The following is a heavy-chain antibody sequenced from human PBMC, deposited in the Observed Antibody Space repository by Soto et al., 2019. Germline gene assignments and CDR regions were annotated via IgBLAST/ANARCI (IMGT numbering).Heavy chain of an antibody. Sequence: QVQLQQWGAGLLKPSETLSLTCAVYGGSFSGYYWSWIRQPPGKGLEWIGEIKHSGSTNYNPSLKSRVTISVDTSKNRFSLKLSSVTAADTALYYCARGDTISGYTYWGQGTLVTVSS. CDR1: GGSFSGYY. CDR2: IKHSGST. J-gene: IGHJ4*02. D-gene: IGHD3-3*01. V-gene: IGHV4-34*01. CDR3: ARGDTISGYTY.